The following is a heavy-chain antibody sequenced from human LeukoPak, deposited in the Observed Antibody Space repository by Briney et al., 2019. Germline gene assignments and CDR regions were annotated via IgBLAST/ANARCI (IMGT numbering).Heavy chain of an antibody. CDR1: GFTFSTYG. V-gene: IGHV3-33*01. J-gene: IGHJ4*02. D-gene: IGHD6-19*01. CDR2: IYHDGINK. CDR3: ARDGGPSSGWPVDH. Sequence: GGSLRLSCAASGFTFSTYGMHWVRQPPGKGPVWVAIIYHDGINKDYADSVKGRFTISRDNSKNTLDLQMNSLRVEDTAVYYCARDGGPSSGWPVDHWGEGTLVAVSS.